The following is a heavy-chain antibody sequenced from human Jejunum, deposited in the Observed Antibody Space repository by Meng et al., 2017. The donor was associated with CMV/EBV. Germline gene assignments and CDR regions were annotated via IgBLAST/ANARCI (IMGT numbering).Heavy chain of an antibody. CDR3: GRDQGRELINH. D-gene: IGHD1-7*01. CDR1: GDSIRSYIW. J-gene: IGHJ4*02. Sequence: QVPLQEWGPGRVKPSGTLALPCTVSGDSIRSYIWWSWARQPPGKGLEWIGEVYHRGDTNYNPSLKSRVDISVDKSKNQFYLSLFSVTAADTAVYYCGRDQGRELINHWGQGTLVTVSS. CDR2: VYHRGDT. V-gene: IGHV4-4*02.